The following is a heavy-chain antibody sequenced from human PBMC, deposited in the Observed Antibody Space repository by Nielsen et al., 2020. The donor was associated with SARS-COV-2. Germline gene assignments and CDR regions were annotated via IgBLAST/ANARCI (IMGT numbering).Heavy chain of an antibody. CDR2: IIPIFGTA. CDR1: GGTSSSYA. D-gene: IGHD6-19*01. J-gene: IGHJ6*02. CDR3: ASRGGGGGSGSYYGMDV. V-gene: IGHV1-69*06. Sequence: SVKVSCKASGGTSSSYAISWVRQAPGQGLEWMGGIIPIFGTANYAQKFQGRVTITADKSTSTAYMELSSLRSEDTAVYYCASRGGGGGSGSYYGMDVWGQGTTVTVSS.